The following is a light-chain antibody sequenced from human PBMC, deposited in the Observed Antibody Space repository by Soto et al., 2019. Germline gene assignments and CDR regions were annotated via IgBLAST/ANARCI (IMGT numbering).Light chain of an antibody. CDR2: KAS. J-gene: IGKJ1*01. V-gene: IGKV1-5*03. Sequence: DIQMTQSPSTLSASVGDRVTITCRASQSISSWLAWYQQKPGKAPKLLIYKASTLQSGVPSRFSGSGSGTEFTLTISSLQPDDFATYYCQQYNGYPWTLGQGTKVEIK. CDR3: QQYNGYPWT. CDR1: QSISSW.